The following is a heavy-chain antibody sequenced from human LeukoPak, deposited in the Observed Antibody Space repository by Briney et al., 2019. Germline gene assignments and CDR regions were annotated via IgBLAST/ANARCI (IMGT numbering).Heavy chain of an antibody. J-gene: IGHJ4*02. V-gene: IGHV3-20*04. D-gene: IGHD4-17*01. CDR2: INWNGGST. CDR1: GFTFSSYE. Sequence: GGSLRLSCAASGFTFSSYEMSWVRQAPGKGLEWVSGINWNGGSTGYADSVKGRFTISRDNAKNSLYLQMNSLRAEDTALYYCARVRDHYGESQGDYWGQGTLVTVSS. CDR3: ARVRDHYGESQGDY.